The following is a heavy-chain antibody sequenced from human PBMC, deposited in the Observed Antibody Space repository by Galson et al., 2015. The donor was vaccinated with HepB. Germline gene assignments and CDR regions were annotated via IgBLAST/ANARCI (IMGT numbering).Heavy chain of an antibody. J-gene: IGHJ6*02. CDR1: GGSISSYY. CDR3: ARDRIAAERYYYYGMDV. CDR2: IYYSGST. D-gene: IGHD6-25*01. Sequence: LTCTVSGGSISSYYWSWIRQPPGKGLEWIGYIYYSGSTNYNPSLKSRVTISVDTSKNQFSLKLSSVTAADTAVYYCARDRIAAERYYYYGMDVWGQGTTVTVSS. V-gene: IGHV4-59*01.